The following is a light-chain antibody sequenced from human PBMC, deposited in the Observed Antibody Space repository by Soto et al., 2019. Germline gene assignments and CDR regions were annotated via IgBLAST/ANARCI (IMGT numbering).Light chain of an antibody. V-gene: IGKV3-15*01. CDR1: QSVNSL. CDR3: HNYGGSPIT. J-gene: IGKJ5*01. Sequence: ETVMTQSPATLSVSPGDRATLSCRASQSVNSLLAWYQQKPGQAPRLLIYGTSTRATGIPARFSGSGTGTDFTLTINNLQSEDFAVYYCHNYGGSPITFGQGTRL. CDR2: GTS.